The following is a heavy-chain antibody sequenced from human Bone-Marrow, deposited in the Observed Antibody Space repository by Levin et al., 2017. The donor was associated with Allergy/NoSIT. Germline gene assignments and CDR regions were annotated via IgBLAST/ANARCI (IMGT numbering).Heavy chain of an antibody. CDR3: ASALYSGSWYEGY. CDR2: ISISSGYI. V-gene: IGHV3-21*01. CDR1: FFLFLLSP. J-gene: IGHJ4*02. Sequence: GASVKVSCEASFFLFLLSPLPFFLPSPFPGLEWVSSISISSGYIYYADSVKGRFTISRDDAKNSLYLQMNSLRVEDTAVYYCASALYSGSWYEGYWGQGTLVTVSS. D-gene: IGHD6-13*01.